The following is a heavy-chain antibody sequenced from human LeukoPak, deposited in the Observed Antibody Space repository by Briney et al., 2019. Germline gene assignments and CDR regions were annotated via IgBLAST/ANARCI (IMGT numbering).Heavy chain of an antibody. J-gene: IGHJ5*02. CDR1: GYTFTGYY. D-gene: IGHD1-26*01. CDR3: ARDNSVGDTAWWFDP. V-gene: IGHV1-46*01. Sequence: ASVKVSCKASGYTFTGYYMHWVRQAPGQGLEWMGVINPGGSWTSYAQKFRGRVTMTRDMSTSTDYMELSSLRSEDTAVYYCARDNSVGDTAWWFDPWGQGTLVTVSS. CDR2: INPGGSWT.